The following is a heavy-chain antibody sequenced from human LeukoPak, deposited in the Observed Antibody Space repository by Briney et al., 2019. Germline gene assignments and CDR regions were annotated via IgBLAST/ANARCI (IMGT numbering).Heavy chain of an antibody. J-gene: IGHJ3*02. CDR1: GYTSTSYD. V-gene: IGHV1-8*01. CDR3: ARFHRRGYSYGYLKAFDI. D-gene: IGHD5-18*01. Sequence: ASVKVSCKASGYTSTSYDINWVRQATGQGLEWMGWMNPNSGNTGYAQKFQGRVTMTRDTSISTAYMELSSLRSEDTAVYYCARFHRRGYSYGYLKAFDIWGQGTMVTVSS. CDR2: MNPNSGNT.